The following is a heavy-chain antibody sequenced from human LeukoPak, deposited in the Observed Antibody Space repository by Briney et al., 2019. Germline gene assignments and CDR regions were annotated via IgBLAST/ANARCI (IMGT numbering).Heavy chain of an antibody. CDR2: ISWNSGSI. CDR3: AKGGGWGNDAFDI. Sequence: GGSPRLSCAASGFTFDDYAMHWVRQAPGKGLEWVSGISWNSGSIGYADSVKGRFTISRDNAKNSLYLQMNSLRAEDTALYYCAKGGGWGNDAFDIWGQGTMVTVSS. D-gene: IGHD6-19*01. J-gene: IGHJ3*02. V-gene: IGHV3-9*01. CDR1: GFTFDDYA.